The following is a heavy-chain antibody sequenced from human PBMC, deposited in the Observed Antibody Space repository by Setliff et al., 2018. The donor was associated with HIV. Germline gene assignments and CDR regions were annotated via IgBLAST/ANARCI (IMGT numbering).Heavy chain of an antibody. Sequence: HPGGSLRLSCAASGCTISSYHIHWVRQAPGKGLEWVAFVRHDGDVQIYADSVKGRFTASRDNPKNTASLQLNSLRIEDTAVYYCARDFSWATDPWGQGTLVTVSS. CDR3: ARDFSWATDP. CDR1: GCTISSYH. D-gene: IGHD2-15*01. J-gene: IGHJ5*02. CDR2: VRHDGDVQ. V-gene: IGHV3-30*02.